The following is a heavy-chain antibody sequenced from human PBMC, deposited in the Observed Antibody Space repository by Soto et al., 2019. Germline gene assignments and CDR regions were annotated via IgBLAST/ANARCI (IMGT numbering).Heavy chain of an antibody. Sequence: QITLKESGPTLVKPTQTLTLTCTFSGFSLSTSGVGVGWIRQPPGKPLEWLAAIYWEDAKTYSPSLKSRLTITKDTSKNQVVLTMTNMDPVDTATYYCAHKGSGSRAIDYWGQGTLVTVSS. CDR1: GFSLSTSGVG. V-gene: IGHV2-5*02. J-gene: IGHJ4*02. CDR3: AHKGSGSRAIDY. CDR2: IYWEDAK. D-gene: IGHD3-10*01.